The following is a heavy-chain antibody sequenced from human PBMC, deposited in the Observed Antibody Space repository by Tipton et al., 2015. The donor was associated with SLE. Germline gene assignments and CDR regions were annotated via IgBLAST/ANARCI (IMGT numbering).Heavy chain of an antibody. CDR1: GASISSGSYY. CDR3: ARDEVASWLFL. Sequence: TLSLTCTISGASISSGSYYWSWIRQSAGKGLEWIGHIYTSGSTSYNSSLKGRVTISIDMSKNQFSLNLNSVTAADTAVYYCARDEVASWLFLWGQGTLVTVSS. D-gene: IGHD3-9*01. V-gene: IGHV4-61*09. CDR2: IYTSGST. J-gene: IGHJ4*02.